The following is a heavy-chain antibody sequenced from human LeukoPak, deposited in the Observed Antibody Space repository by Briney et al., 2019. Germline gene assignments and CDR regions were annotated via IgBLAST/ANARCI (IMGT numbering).Heavy chain of an antibody. Sequence: ASVKVSCKASGYTFTNYYINWVRQAPGQGLEWMGWINPYNGNRYYAKKFQGRFNMTTDTSTSTVYLELQTLTSDDTAIYYCARFQASEFRGFDHWGQGTLITVSS. CDR3: ARFQASEFRGFDH. D-gene: IGHD3-10*01. V-gene: IGHV1-18*01. CDR1: GYTFTNYY. CDR2: INPYNGNR. J-gene: IGHJ4*02.